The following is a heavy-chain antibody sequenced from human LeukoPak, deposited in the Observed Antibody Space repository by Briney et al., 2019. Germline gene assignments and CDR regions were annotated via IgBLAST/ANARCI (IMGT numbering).Heavy chain of an antibody. CDR2: MYHIGNT. D-gene: IGHD3-9*01. CDR3: RGNFD. V-gene: IGHV4-38-2*02. Sequence: SETLSLTCNVSGYSISSGYYWGWIRQPPGKGLEWIGSMYHIGNTYYNPSLKSRVTISMDTSKNHFSLKLTSVTAADTAVYYCRGNFDWGQGTIVTVSS. J-gene: IGHJ3*01. CDR1: GYSISSGYY.